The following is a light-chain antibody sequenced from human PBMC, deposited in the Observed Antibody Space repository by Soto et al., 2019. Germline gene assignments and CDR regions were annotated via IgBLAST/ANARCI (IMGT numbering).Light chain of an antibody. J-gene: IGLJ1*01. Sequence: QSALTQPRSVSGSPGQSVTISCTGASSDVGGYNYVSCYQQNPGKARKLMIYDVTKRPSGVPDRFFGSKSDNTASLTISGLQAEDEADSYCFSYAGSYIFVFGTGTKVTVL. CDR1: SSDVGGYNY. CDR3: FSYAGSYIFV. CDR2: DVT. V-gene: IGLV2-11*01.